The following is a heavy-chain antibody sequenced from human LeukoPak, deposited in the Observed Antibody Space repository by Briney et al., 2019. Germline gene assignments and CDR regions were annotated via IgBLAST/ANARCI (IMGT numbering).Heavy chain of an antibody. CDR1: GGSFSGYC. J-gene: IGHJ5*02. D-gene: IGHD6-13*01. CDR2: INHSGST. Sequence: PSETLSLTCAVYGGSFSGYCWSRIRQPPGKGLEWIGEINHSGSTNYNPSLKSRVTISVDTSKNQFSLKLSSVTAADTAVYYCARRLRYSSSWYHASWFDPWGQGTLVTVSS. V-gene: IGHV4-34*01. CDR3: ARRLRYSSSWYHASWFDP.